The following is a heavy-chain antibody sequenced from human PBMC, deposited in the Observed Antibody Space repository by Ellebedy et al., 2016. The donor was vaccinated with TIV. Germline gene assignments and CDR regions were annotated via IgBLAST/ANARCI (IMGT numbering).Heavy chain of an antibody. CDR1: GLPFTTYA. CDR3: ANITLAGTLDY. V-gene: IGHV3-30*04. J-gene: IGHJ4*01. Sequence: GESLKLSCAASGLPFTTYALHWVRQAPGKGLEWVSFISYDGSNRNYADSVRGRFTISRDNSKNMLYLQINSLRSEDTDVYYCANITLAGTLDYWGHGTLVTVSS. D-gene: IGHD6-19*01. CDR2: ISYDGSNR.